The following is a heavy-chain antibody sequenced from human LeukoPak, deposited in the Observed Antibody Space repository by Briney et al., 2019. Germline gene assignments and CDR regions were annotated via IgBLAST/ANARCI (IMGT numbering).Heavy chain of an antibody. CDR2: IYPGDSDT. D-gene: IGHD3/OR15-3a*01. V-gene: IGHV5-51*01. CDR1: GYSFPTYW. Sequence: GESLKISCKGSGYSFPTYWIGWVRQMPGKGLEWMGIIYPGDSDTRYSPSFQGQVTISADKSISTAYLQWSSLKASDTAMYYCARPRSGLGGENWFDPWGQGTLVTVSS. CDR3: ARPRSGLGGENWFDP. J-gene: IGHJ5*02.